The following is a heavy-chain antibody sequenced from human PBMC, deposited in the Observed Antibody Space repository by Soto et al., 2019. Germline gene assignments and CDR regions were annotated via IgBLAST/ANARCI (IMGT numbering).Heavy chain of an antibody. CDR3: ASPTDAFDI. J-gene: IGHJ3*02. CDR2: INHSGRT. CDR1: GGSFSGYS. Sequence: QVQLQQWGAGLLKASETLSLTCAVYGGSFSGYSWNWIRQPPGKGLEWIGEINHSGRTKFNPSLKSRVTISVDTSKNQFSLKLRSVTAADTAVYYCASPTDAFDIWGQGTMVIVSS. V-gene: IGHV4-34*01.